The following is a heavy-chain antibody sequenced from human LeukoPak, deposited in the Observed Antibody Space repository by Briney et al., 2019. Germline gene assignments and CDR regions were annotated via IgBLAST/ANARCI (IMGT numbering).Heavy chain of an antibody. D-gene: IGHD3-10*01. Sequence: GRSLRLSCAASGFSLSNAWMSWVRQPPRKGLEWVGRIHSKSDGGTTDHAALVKGRFTISRDDSKNTLYLQMNSLNTEDTAVYYCTTLGLLWFGELSNWGQGTLVTVSS. CDR3: TTLGLLWFGELSN. V-gene: IGHV3-15*01. J-gene: IGHJ4*02. CDR1: GFSLSNAW. CDR2: IHSKSDGGTT.